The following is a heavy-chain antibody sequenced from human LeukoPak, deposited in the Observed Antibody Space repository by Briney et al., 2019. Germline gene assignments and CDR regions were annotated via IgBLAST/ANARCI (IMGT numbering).Heavy chain of an antibody. D-gene: IGHD3-10*01. CDR3: ARDGVGYYGSGSYYPPYFFDY. Sequence: KPGGSLRLSCAASGFTFSSYSMNWVRQAPGKGLEWVSSITSSSSYIYYADSVKGRFTISRDNAKNSLYLQMNSLRAEDTAVYYCARDGVGYYGSGSYYPPYFFDYWGQGTLVTVSS. CDR1: GFTFSSYS. CDR2: ITSSSSYI. J-gene: IGHJ4*02. V-gene: IGHV3-21*01.